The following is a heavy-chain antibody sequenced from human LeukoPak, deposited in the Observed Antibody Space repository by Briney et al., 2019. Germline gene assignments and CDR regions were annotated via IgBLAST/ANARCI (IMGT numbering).Heavy chain of an antibody. D-gene: IGHD2-2*01. CDR1: GYTFTSYD. CDR2: ISAYNGNT. Sequence: ASVKVSCKASGYTFTSYDINWVRQATGQGLEWMGWISAYNGNTNYAQKLQGRVTMTTDTSTSTAYMELRSLRSDDTAVYYCYAVYQSGHDYWGQGTLVTVSS. J-gene: IGHJ4*02. V-gene: IGHV1-18*01. CDR3: YAVYQSGHDY.